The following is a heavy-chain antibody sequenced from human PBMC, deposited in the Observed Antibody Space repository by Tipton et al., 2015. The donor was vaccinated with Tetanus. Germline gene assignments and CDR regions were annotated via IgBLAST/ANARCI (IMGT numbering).Heavy chain of an antibody. D-gene: IGHD5-24*01. V-gene: IGHV4-4*07. CDR3: ARGITDGYNRRLDY. J-gene: IGHJ4*02. Sequence: PGLVKPSETRSLTCTVSRGPISSYYWSWIRQPAGKGLEWVGHISNGNTDYSTSLKSRVTLSVDLSKNQLSLQLRAVTAADTAVYYCARGITDGYNRRLDYWGQGLRVAVS. CDR2: ISNGNT. CDR1: RGPISSYY.